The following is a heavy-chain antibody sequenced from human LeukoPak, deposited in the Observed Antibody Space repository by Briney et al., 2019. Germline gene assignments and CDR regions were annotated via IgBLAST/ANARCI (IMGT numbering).Heavy chain of an antibody. CDR2: ISGSGGST. Sequence: GGSLRLSCAASGFTFSSYAMSWVRQAPGKGLEWVSAISGSGGSTYYADSVKGRFTISRDNSKNTLYLQMNSLRAEDTAVYYCARAHYYDSSGYQHYWGQGTLVTVSS. CDR1: GFTFSSYA. J-gene: IGHJ4*02. V-gene: IGHV3-23*01. CDR3: ARAHYYDSSGYQHY. D-gene: IGHD3-22*01.